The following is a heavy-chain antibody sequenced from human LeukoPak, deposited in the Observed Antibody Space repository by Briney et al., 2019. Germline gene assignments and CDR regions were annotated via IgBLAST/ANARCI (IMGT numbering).Heavy chain of an antibody. CDR2: FDPEDGET. CDR1: GYTLTELS. CDR3: ARRVAVATLDY. Sequence: ASVKVSCKVSGYTLTELSMHWVRQAPGKGLEWMGGFDPEDGETIYAQKFQGRVTMTRDTSTSTVYMELSSLRSEDTAVYYCARRVAVATLDYWGQGTLVTVSS. D-gene: IGHD6-19*01. J-gene: IGHJ4*02. V-gene: IGHV1-24*01.